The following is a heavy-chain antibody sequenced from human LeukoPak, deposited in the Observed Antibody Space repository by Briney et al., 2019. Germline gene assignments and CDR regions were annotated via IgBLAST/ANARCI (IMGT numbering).Heavy chain of an antibody. CDR3: AKDIVVVVAAT. CDR2: ISGSGGST. V-gene: IGHV3-23*01. Sequence: GRSLRLSCAASGFTFSSYAMSWVRQAPGKGLEWVSAISGSGGSTYYADSMKGRFTISRDNSKNTLYLQMNSLRAEDTAVYYCAKDIVVVVAATWGQGTLVTVSS. J-gene: IGHJ4*02. D-gene: IGHD2-15*01. CDR1: GFTFSSYA.